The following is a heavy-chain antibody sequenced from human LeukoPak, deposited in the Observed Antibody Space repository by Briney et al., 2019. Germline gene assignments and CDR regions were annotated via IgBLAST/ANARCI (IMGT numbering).Heavy chain of an antibody. Sequence: GASVKVSCKASGGTFSSYAISWVRQAPGQGLEWMGGIIPIFGTANYAQKFQGRVTITADESTSTAYMELSSLRSEDTAVYYCARRAAEPYYYYGMDVWGKGTTVTVSS. CDR2: IIPIFGTA. V-gene: IGHV1-69*13. CDR3: ARRAAEPYYYYGMDV. CDR1: GGTFSSYA. D-gene: IGHD6-13*01. J-gene: IGHJ6*04.